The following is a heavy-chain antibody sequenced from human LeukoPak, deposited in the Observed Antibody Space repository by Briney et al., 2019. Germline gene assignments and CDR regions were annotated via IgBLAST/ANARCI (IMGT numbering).Heavy chain of an antibody. D-gene: IGHD3-10*01. CDR3: ARGTHITLVRGALDY. Sequence: PGGSLRLSCAASGFTFSIYEMNWVRQAPGKGLEWVSYINSAGNTVYYAASVKGRFTISRDNARSSLYLQMNSLRVEDTAIYYCARGTHITLVRGALDYWGQGTPVTVSS. CDR2: INSAGNTV. J-gene: IGHJ4*02. CDR1: GFTFSIYE. V-gene: IGHV3-48*03.